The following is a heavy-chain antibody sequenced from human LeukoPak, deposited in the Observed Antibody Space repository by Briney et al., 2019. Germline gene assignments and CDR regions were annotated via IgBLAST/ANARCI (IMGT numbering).Heavy chain of an antibody. J-gene: IGHJ3*02. V-gene: IGHV3-74*01. D-gene: IGHD3-10*01. CDR1: GFTFSSYW. CDR3: STGSGHAFDI. Sequence: GGSLRPSCAASGFTFSSYWMHWVRQVPGKGLVWVSRINSDGSSTSYADSVKGRFTISRDNAKNTLYVQMNSLRAEDTAVYYCSTGSGHAFDIWGRGTMVTVSS. CDR2: INSDGSST.